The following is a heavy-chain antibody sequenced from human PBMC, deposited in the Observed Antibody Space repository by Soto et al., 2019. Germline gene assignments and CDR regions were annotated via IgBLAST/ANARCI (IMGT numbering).Heavy chain of an antibody. Sequence: VQLVESGGGLVQPGRSLRLSCAASGFTFDDYAMHWVRQAPGKGLEWVSGISWNSGSIGYADSVKGRFTISRDNAKNSLYLQMNSLRAEDTALYYCAKANQAIFGVVAPYDYWGQGTLVTVSS. D-gene: IGHD3-3*01. CDR1: GFTFDDYA. J-gene: IGHJ4*02. CDR3: AKANQAIFGVVAPYDY. CDR2: ISWNSGSI. V-gene: IGHV3-9*01.